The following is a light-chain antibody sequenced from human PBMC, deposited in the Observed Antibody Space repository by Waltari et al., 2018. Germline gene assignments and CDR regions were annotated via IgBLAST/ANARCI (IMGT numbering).Light chain of an antibody. J-gene: IGKJ4*01. CDR1: QSVSNY. CDR3: QQRSMWPLT. CDR2: DAS. V-gene: IGKV3-11*01. Sequence: EVVLTQSPVTLSFSPGARATLSGRASQSVSNYLAWYQQKPGQAPRLLIYDASKRAPGSPARFSGSGSGTDFTLTISSLEPEDCAVYYCQQRSMWPLTFGGGTKVEIK.